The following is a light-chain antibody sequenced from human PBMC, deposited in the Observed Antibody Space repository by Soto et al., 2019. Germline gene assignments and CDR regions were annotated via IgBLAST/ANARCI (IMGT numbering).Light chain of an antibody. CDR1: SSNIGSNT. V-gene: IGLV1-44*01. CDR2: TAG. CDR3: SAWDNSLNGYV. Sequence: QSVLTQPLSVSASPGQRVTISCSGGSSNIGSNTVARYQHLPGTAPPRLIFTAGQRPSGVPGRFSGPKSGTSASLAISGLQSEDEGDYYCSAWDNSLNGYVFGPGTKVTVL. J-gene: IGLJ1*01.